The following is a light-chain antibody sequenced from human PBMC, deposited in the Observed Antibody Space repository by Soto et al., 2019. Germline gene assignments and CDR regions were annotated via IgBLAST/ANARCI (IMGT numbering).Light chain of an antibody. CDR3: QSYDSSLSGYV. V-gene: IGLV1-40*01. J-gene: IGLJ1*01. Sequence: QSVLTQPPSVSGAPGQRVTISCTGSSSNIGARYDVHWYQQLPGTAPKLLIYGNSNRPSGVPDRFSGSKSGTSASLAITGLRAEDEADYYCQSYDSSLSGYVFGTGTKLTVL. CDR1: SSNIGARYD. CDR2: GNS.